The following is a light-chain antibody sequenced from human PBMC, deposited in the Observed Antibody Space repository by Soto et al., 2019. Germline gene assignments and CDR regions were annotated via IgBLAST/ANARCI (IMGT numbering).Light chain of an antibody. Sequence: HSVLTQPPSASGTPGQRVTISCSGSSSNIGSNYVYWYQQLPGTAPKLLIYSNNQRPSGVPDRFSGSKSATSASLAISGLRSEDEADYYCAAWDESLSGPVFGGGTKLTVL. CDR1: SSNIGSNY. J-gene: IGLJ2*01. V-gene: IGLV1-47*02. CDR2: SNN. CDR3: AAWDESLSGPV.